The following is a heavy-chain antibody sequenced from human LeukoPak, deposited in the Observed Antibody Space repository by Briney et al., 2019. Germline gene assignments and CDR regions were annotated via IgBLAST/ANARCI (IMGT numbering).Heavy chain of an antibody. CDR2: ISNSGSTR. CDR1: GFTFSSYE. CDR3: ARGFTGWVTSPTDY. V-gene: IGHV3-48*03. J-gene: IGHJ4*02. Sequence: GGSPRLSCAASGFTFSSYEMNWVRQAPGKGLEWVSYISNSGSTRYYADSVKGRFTISRDNAKNSLYLQMNSLRAEDTAVYYCARGFTGWVTSPTDYWGQGTLVTVSS. D-gene: IGHD2-2*01.